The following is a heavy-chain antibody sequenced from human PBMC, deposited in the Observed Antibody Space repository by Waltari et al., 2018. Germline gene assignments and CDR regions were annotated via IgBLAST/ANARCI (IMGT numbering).Heavy chain of an antibody. CDR1: GGSISSYY. Sequence: QVQLQESGPGLVKPSETLSLTCTVSGGSISSYYWSWIRQPPGKGLEWIGYIYYSGSTNCNPSLKSRVTISVDTSKNQFSLKLSSVTAADTAVYYCARGNIVLMVYDYWGQGTLVTVSS. V-gene: IGHV4-59*01. CDR3: ARGNIVLMVYDY. D-gene: IGHD2-8*01. CDR2: IYYSGST. J-gene: IGHJ4*02.